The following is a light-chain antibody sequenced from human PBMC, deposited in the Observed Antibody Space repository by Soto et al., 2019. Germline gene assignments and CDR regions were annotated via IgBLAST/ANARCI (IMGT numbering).Light chain of an antibody. CDR1: SSDVGGYNY. Sequence: QSALTQPASVSGSPGQSITISCTGTSSDVGGYNYVSWYQQHPGIAPKLLIYGVTNRPSGVSTRFSGSKSGNTASLTISGLQAEDEADYHYSSYSSASFLLHLFGTGTKLTVL. V-gene: IGLV2-14*01. CDR3: SSYSSASFLLHL. J-gene: IGLJ1*01. CDR2: GVT.